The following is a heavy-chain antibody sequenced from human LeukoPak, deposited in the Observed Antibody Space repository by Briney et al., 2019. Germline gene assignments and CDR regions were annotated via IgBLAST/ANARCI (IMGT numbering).Heavy chain of an antibody. Sequence: SETLSLTCTVSGGSISNYYWSWIRQPPGKGLEWIGYIYYTGSTSYNPSLKSRVTISADTSKNEFSLKLNSVTAADTAVYYCASRKLGNDYWGQGTLVTVSS. CDR1: GGSISNYY. V-gene: IGHV4-59*01. CDR2: IYYTGST. CDR3: ASRKLGNDY. J-gene: IGHJ4*02. D-gene: IGHD7-27*01.